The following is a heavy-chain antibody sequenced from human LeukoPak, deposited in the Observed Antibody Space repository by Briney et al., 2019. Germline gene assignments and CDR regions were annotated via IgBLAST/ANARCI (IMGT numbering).Heavy chain of an antibody. CDR2: ISSSGSSK. Sequence: GSLRLSCAASRFTPCRDGMSWVRQAPGAGLEWGSGISSSGSSKYYADSVKGRSTISRDNSRNTLHLQMNSMRAEAAAVYYCAKKKTDYSYPSSFDYWGQGTLVTVSS. J-gene: IGHJ4*02. CDR1: RFTPCRDG. CDR3: AKKKTDYSYPSSFDY. D-gene: IGHD4-11*01. V-gene: IGHV3-23*01.